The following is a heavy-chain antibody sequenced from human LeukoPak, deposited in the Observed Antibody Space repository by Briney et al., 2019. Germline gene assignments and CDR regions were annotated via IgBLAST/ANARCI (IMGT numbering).Heavy chain of an antibody. CDR3: ARYSYGTWYYFDY. V-gene: IGHV4-59*01. Sequence: SETLSLTCTVSGGSISSYYWSWIRQPPGKGLEWIGYIYYSGSTNYNPSLKSRVTISVDTSKNQFSLKLSSVTAADTAVYYCARYSYGTWYYFDYWGQGTLVTVSS. CDR2: IYYSGST. J-gene: IGHJ4*02. D-gene: IGHD5-18*01. CDR1: GGSISSYY.